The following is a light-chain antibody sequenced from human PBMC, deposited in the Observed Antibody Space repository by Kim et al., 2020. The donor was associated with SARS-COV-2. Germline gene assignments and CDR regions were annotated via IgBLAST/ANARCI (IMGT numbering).Light chain of an antibody. Sequence: AILDYRPSRSVSSSYLVWYLLTPCQPPRLLIYASSSRATGIPDRFSGDWSVTDFALTISRLEPEDFAVYYCHPYGSSPHCTFGQGTKVDIK. CDR2: ASS. V-gene: IGKV3-20*01. CDR3: HPYGSSPHCT. CDR1: RSVSSSY. J-gene: IGKJ1*01.